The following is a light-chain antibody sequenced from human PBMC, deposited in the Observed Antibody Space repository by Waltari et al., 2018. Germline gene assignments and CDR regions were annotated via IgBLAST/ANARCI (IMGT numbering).Light chain of an antibody. CDR1: NLGNKY. J-gene: IGLJ3*02. CDR3: QAWDSNVNWV. CDR2: QDT. Sequence: YDLTQPPSVSVSPGQAASITCSGDNLGNKYVCWYPQKPGQSHPLLIYQDTKRPSGIPERFSGSVSGNTVTLTISATQALDEADYYCQAWDSNVNWVFGGGTKLTVL. V-gene: IGLV3-1*01.